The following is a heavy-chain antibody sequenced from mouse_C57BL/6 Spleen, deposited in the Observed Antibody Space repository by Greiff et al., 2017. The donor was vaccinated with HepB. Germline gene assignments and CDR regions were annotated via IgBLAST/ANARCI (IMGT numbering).Heavy chain of an antibody. CDR3: AKDDYDDDPCFAY. D-gene: IGHD2-4*01. CDR2: IDPSDSYT. V-gene: IGHV1-59*01. CDR1: GYTFTSYW. J-gene: IGHJ3*01. Sequence: QVQLKQPGAELVRPGTSVKLSCKASGYTFTSYWMHWVKQRPGQGLEWIGVIDPSDSYTNYNQKFKGKATLTVDTSSSTAYMQLSSLTSEDSAVYDCAKDDYDDDPCFAYWGQGTLVTVSA.